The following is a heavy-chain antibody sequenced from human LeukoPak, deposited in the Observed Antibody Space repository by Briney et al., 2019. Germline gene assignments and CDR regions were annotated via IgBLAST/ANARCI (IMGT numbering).Heavy chain of an antibody. CDR3: ARGRFLDAFDI. J-gene: IGHJ3*02. D-gene: IGHD3-3*01. V-gene: IGHV4-30-4*02. Sequence: SETLSLTCTVSGGSISSGDYYWSWIRQPPGKGLEWIGYIYYSGSTYYNPSLKSRVTISVDTSKNQFSLKLSSVTAADTAVYYCARGRFLDAFDIWGQGTMVTVSS. CDR2: IYYSGST. CDR1: GGSISSGDYY.